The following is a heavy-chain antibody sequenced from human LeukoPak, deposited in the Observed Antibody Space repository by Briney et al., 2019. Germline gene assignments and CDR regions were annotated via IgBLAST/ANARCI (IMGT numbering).Heavy chain of an antibody. CDR1: GGTFSSYA. Sequence: VASVKVSCKASGGTFSSYAISWVRQAPGQGLEWMGGIIPIFGTANYAQKFQGRVTITTDESTSTAYMELSSLRSEDTAVYYCARAGYSSSWYNWFDPWGQGTLVIVSS. J-gene: IGHJ5*02. CDR2: IIPIFGTA. CDR3: ARAGYSSSWYNWFDP. D-gene: IGHD6-13*01. V-gene: IGHV1-69*05.